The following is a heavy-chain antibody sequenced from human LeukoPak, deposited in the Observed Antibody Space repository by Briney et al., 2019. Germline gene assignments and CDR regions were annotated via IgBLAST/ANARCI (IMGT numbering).Heavy chain of an antibody. CDR1: GGSISSSSYY. CDR2: IYYSGST. D-gene: IGHD6-19*01. V-gene: IGHV4-39*01. J-gene: IGHJ5*02. CDR3: ARIAEAVAGPYWFDP. Sequence: SETLSLTCTVSGGSISSSSYYWGWIRQSPGKGLEWIGSIYYSGSTYYNPSLKSRVTISVDTSKSQFSLKLSSVTAADTAVFYCARIAEAVAGPYWFDPWGHGTLVTVSS.